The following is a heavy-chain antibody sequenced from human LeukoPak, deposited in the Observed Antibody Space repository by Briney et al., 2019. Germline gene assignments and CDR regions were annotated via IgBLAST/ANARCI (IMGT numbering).Heavy chain of an antibody. Sequence: SAGTLSLTCGVSGGSISNTNWWTWVRPPPGKGLEWIGEVNLQGSTNYNPSLKSRVAISVDKSENHISLKLTSVTAADTAVYYCAREGGPYRPLDYSGQGTLVTVAS. J-gene: IGHJ4*02. CDR1: GGSISNTNW. CDR3: AREGGPYRPLDY. CDR2: VNLQGST. V-gene: IGHV4-4*02.